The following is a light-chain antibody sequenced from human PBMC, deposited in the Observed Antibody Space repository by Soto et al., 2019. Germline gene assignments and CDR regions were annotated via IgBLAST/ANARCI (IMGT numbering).Light chain of an antibody. J-gene: IGKJ4*01. V-gene: IGKV3-15*01. CDR1: QSFSSN. CDR3: QQYYNWPVT. Sequence: EIVMTQSPATLAVSPGERATLSCRSSQSFSSNVAWYQQKPVQAPSLLIYRTSTRVTGIPARFSGSGSGTEFTLTISSLQSEDFAVYYCQQYYNWPVTFGGGTKVDIK. CDR2: RTS.